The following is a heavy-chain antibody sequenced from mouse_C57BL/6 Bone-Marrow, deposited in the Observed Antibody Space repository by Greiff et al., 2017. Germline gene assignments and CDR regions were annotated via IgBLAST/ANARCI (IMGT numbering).Heavy chain of an antibody. D-gene: IGHD2-1*01. CDR1: GYTFTSYW. CDR2: IEPNSGCT. J-gene: IGHJ1*03. CDR3: GHGNYLYWYFAV. V-gene: IGHV1-72*01. Sequence: VQLQQPGAELVKPGASVKLSCKASGYTFTSYWMHWVKQRPGRGLEWIGRIEPNSGCTKYNEKFKSKATLTADKPSSTAYMQLSSLTSEDSAVYYGGHGNYLYWYFAVWGTGTTVTVSS.